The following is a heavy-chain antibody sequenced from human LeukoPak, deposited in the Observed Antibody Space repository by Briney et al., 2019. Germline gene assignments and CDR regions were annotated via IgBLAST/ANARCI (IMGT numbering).Heavy chain of an antibody. J-gene: IGHJ3*02. Sequence: ASVKVTCEASGYTFSNYGISWVRQAPGQGLEWMGWISPYNGNTNYAQKLQGRVTMTTDTSTNTAYMDLRSLRSDDTAVYYCERGGLGGMTTVVLDAFDIWGQGTMVTVSS. V-gene: IGHV1-18*01. D-gene: IGHD4-23*01. CDR3: ERGGLGGMTTVVLDAFDI. CDR1: GYTFSNYG. CDR2: ISPYNGNT.